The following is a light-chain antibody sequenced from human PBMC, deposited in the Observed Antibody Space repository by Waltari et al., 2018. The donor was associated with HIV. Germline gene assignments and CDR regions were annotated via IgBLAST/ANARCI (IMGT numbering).Light chain of an antibody. CDR2: GAS. CDR3: QQYGSSQT. V-gene: IGKV3-20*01. J-gene: IGKJ1*01. Sequence: EIVLTQSPGTLSLSPGERATLSCRASQSVRSRSLAWYQQKPGQAPRLLIDGASTRATGIPDRFMGSGSGTDFTLTISRLEPEDFAVYYCQQYGSSQTLGQGTKVEIK. CDR1: QSVRSRS.